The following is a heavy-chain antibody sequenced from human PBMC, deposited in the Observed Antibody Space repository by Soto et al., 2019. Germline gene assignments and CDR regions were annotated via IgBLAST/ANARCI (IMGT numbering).Heavy chain of an antibody. CDR2: IKSKTDGETR. CDR1: GFTFSKAW. V-gene: IGHV3-15*01. Sequence: EVQLVESGGGLVKPGGSLRLSCAASGFTFSKAWMSWVRQAPGKGLEWVGRIKSKTDGETRDYAAPVKGRCTVSRDYSKNTLYPQMNSLKTEDTAVYYCTTRLIVDVPTPTSFDPWGQGTLVTVSS. CDR3: TTRLIVDVPTPTSFDP. J-gene: IGHJ5*02. D-gene: IGHD2-2*01.